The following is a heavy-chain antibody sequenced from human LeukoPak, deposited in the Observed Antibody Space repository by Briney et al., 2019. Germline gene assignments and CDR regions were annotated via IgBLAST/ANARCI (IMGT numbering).Heavy chain of an antibody. J-gene: IGHJ4*02. D-gene: IGHD3-22*01. CDR3: AKSFYYAFDY. Sequence: PGGSLRLSCAASGFTFSSYWMHWVRQAPGKGLEWVSYISSSGSTIYYADSVKGRFTISRDNAKNSLYLQMNSLRAEDTAVYYCAKSFYYAFDYWGQGTLVTVSS. CDR2: ISSSGSTI. V-gene: IGHV3-48*04. CDR1: GFTFSSYW.